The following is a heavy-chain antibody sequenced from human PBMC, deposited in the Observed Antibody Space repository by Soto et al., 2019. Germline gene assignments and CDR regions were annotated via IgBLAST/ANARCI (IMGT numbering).Heavy chain of an antibody. Sequence: SETLSLTCTVSGGSISSGGYYWSWIRQHPGKGLEWIGYIYYSGSTYYNPSLKSRVTISVDTSKNQFSLKLSSVTAADTAVYYCARGHDYGDFPFDYWGQGTLVTVSS. CDR2: IYYSGST. CDR1: GGSISSGGYY. V-gene: IGHV4-31*03. J-gene: IGHJ4*02. D-gene: IGHD4-17*01. CDR3: ARGHDYGDFPFDY.